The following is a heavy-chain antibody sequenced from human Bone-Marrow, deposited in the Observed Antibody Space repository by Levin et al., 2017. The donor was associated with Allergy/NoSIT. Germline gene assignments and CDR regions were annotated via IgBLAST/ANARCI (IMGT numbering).Heavy chain of an antibody. Sequence: GSLRLSCTVSGGSITSSSDYWGWIRQPPGKGLEWIGSIYYSGSTYYNPSLKSRVTISVDTSKNQFSLKLSSVTAADTAVYYCARVRYSGSYSYFDYWGQGTLVTVSS. J-gene: IGHJ4*02. CDR3: ARVRYSGSYSYFDY. CDR2: IYYSGST. CDR1: GGSITSSSDY. V-gene: IGHV4-39*07. D-gene: IGHD1-26*01.